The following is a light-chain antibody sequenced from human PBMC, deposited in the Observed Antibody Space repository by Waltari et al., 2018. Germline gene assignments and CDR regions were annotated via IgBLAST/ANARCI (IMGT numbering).Light chain of an antibody. CDR3: AVWDDSLSGFVL. CDR1: SSNIGSNY. V-gene: IGLV1-47*01. CDR2: KNN. J-gene: IGLJ2*01. Sequence: QSVLTQPPSTSGTPGQRVTISCSGSSSNIGSNYVYWYQHLPGTAPTLLIYKNNQRPSGVPDRFSGSRSGTSASLAISGLRSEDEADYFCAVWDDSLSGFVLFGGGTKLTV.